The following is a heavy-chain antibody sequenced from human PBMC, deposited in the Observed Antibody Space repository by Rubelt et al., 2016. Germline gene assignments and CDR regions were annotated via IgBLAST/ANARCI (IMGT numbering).Heavy chain of an antibody. D-gene: IGHD3-22*01. CDR3: ASSQWLSLEY. V-gene: IGHV4-39*01. Sequence: QLQLQESGPGLVKPSETLSLTCTVSSGSITTYTYYWGWIRQPPGKGLEWLGSIYFSGGTYYNPSPKSRVTISVDTSKNQFSLKLSSVTAADTAVYYCASSQWLSLEYWGQGTLVTVSS. CDR1: SGSITTYTYY. CDR2: IYFSGGT. J-gene: IGHJ4*02.